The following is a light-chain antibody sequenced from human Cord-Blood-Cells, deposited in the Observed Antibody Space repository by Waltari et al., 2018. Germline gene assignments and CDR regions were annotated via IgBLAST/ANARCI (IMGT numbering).Light chain of an antibody. CDR3: NSRDSSGNHLEV. CDR2: GKN. J-gene: IGLJ1*01. V-gene: IGLV3-19*01. Sequence: SSELTQDPAVSVALGQKVRITCQGDSLRSYYASWYQQKPGQAPVLVIYGKNNRPSGIPDRFSGSSSGNTASLTITGAQAEDEADYYCNSRDSSGNHLEVFGTGTKVTVL. CDR1: SLRSYY.